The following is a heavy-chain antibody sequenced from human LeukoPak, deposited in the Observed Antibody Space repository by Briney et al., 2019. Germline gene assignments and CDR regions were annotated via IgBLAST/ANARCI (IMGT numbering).Heavy chain of an antibody. J-gene: IGHJ3*02. CDR1: GYSFTSYW. CDR2: IYPGDSDT. V-gene: IGHV5-51*01. D-gene: IGHD3-10*01. Sequence: GESLKISCKGSGYSFTSYWIGWVRQMPGKGLEWMGIIYPGDSDTRYSPSFQGQVTISADKSISTAYLQWSSLKASDTAMYYCASRAAWFGEENDAFDIWGQGTMVTVSS. CDR3: ASRAAWFGEENDAFDI.